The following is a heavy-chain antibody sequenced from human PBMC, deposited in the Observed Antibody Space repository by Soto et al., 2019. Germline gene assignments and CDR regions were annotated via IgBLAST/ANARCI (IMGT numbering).Heavy chain of an antibody. CDR3: ARTPTTVSTRVDYYYYYVDV. D-gene: IGHD4-4*01. CDR1: GGSISSGGYY. CDR2: IYYSGST. J-gene: IGHJ6*03. V-gene: IGHV4-61*08. Sequence: SETLSLTCTVSGGSISSGGYYWSWIRQHPGKGLEWIGYIYYSGSTNYNPSLKSRVTISVDTSKNQFSLKLSSVTAADTAVYYCARTPTTVSTRVDYYYYYVDVWGKGTTVTVSS.